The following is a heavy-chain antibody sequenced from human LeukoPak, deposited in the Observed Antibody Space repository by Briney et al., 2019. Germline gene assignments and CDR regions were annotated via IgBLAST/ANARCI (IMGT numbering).Heavy chain of an antibody. Sequence: GGSLRLSCAASGFTFSSYWMSWVRQAPGKGLEWVANIKKDGSEKYYVDSVKGRFTISRDNAKTSLYLQMNSLRAEDTAVYYCARELSGYYFDYWGQGTLVTVSS. CDR1: GFTFSSYW. V-gene: IGHV3-7*01. CDR2: IKKDGSEK. CDR3: ARELSGYYFDY. J-gene: IGHJ4*02. D-gene: IGHD3-3*01.